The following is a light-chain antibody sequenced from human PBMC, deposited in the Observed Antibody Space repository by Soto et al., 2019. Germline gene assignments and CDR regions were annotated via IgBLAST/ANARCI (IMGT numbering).Light chain of an antibody. CDR3: QQSYSTPQT. V-gene: IGKV1-39*01. J-gene: IGKJ3*01. CDR1: QSISSY. CDR2: AAS. Sequence: DLQMTQSPSSLSASVGDRVTITCRASQSISSYLNWYQQKPGKAPKLLIYAASSLQSWVPSRFSDSGYGTDFTLAISSLQPEDFATYYCQQSYSTPQTFGPGTKVDIK.